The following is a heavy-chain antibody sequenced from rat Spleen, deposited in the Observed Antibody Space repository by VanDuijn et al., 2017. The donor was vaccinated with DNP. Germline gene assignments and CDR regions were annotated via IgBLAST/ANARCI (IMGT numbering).Heavy chain of an antibody. CDR3: SRPYGY. CDR1: RFTFSNYY. V-gene: IGHV5-25*01. Sequence: EVHLVESGGGLVQPGRSMKLSCAASRFTFSNYYMAWVRQAPTKGLEWVASISTTGGYIYYRDTVKGRFTISRDNAKNTLYLQMDSLRSEDTATYYCSRPYGYWGQGVVVTVSP. J-gene: IGHJ2*01. D-gene: IGHD1-3*01. CDR2: ISTTGGYI.